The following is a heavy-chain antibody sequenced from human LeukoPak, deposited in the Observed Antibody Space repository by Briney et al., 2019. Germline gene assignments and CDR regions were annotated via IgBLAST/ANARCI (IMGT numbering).Heavy chain of an antibody. Sequence: SQTLSLTCTVSGGSISSGSYYWSWIRQPAGKGLEWIGRIYTSGSTNYNPSLKSRVTISVDTSKNQFSLKLSSVTAADTAVYYCARQGGSGSYYYFDYWGQGTLVTVSS. CDR3: ARQGGSGSYYYFDY. D-gene: IGHD3-10*01. V-gene: IGHV4-61*02. CDR2: IYTSGST. CDR1: GGSISSGSYY. J-gene: IGHJ4*02.